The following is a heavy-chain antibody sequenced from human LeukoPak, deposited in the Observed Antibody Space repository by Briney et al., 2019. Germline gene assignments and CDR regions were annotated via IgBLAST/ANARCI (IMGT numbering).Heavy chain of an antibody. V-gene: IGHV5-51*01. J-gene: IGHJ3*02. CDR2: IYPGDSDT. CDR1: GYSFTSYW. Sequence: GESLKISCKGSGYSFTSYWIGWVRQMPGKGLEWMGIIYPGDSDTRYSPPFQGQVSISADKSINTAYLQWSSLKASDTAIYYCARRQYCSGGDCYSGAFDIWGQGTMVTVSS. D-gene: IGHD2-15*01. CDR3: ARRQYCSGGDCYSGAFDI.